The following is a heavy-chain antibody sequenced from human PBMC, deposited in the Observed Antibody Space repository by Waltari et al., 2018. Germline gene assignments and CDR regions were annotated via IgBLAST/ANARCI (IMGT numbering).Heavy chain of an antibody. CDR1: GFTFTNYA. CDR3: ARPKSLMTTVVTPLGGAFDI. Sequence: EVQLLESGGGLVQPGGSLRLSCAASGFTFTNYAMSWVRQAPGKGLEWVSTLNNRGGSTYYTDPGKGRFTMSRETSTNTLDLQMNSLRSEDTAVYYCARPKSLMTTVVTPLGGAFDIWGQGTMVTVSS. V-gene: IGHV3-23*01. J-gene: IGHJ3*02. CDR2: LNNRGGST. D-gene: IGHD4-17*01.